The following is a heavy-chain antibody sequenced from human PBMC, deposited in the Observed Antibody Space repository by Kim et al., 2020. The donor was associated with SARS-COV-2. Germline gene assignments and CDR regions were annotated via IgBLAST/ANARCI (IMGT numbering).Heavy chain of an antibody. CDR2: IPILGIA. V-gene: IGHV1-69*04. Sequence: SVKVSCKASGGTFSSYAISWVRQAPGQGLEWMGRIPILGIANYAQKFQGRVTITADKSTSTAYMGLSSLRSEDTAVYYCAREFQADIVATPLIYWGQGTLVTVSS. CDR1: GGTFSSYA. CDR3: AREFQADIVATPLIY. J-gene: IGHJ4*02. D-gene: IGHD5-12*01.